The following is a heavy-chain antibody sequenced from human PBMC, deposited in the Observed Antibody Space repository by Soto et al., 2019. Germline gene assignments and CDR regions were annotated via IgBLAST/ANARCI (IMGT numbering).Heavy chain of an antibody. V-gene: IGHV4-34*01. J-gene: IGHJ3*02. D-gene: IGHD3-16*01. CDR3: ARGERGTSTTVVDAFDI. CDR2: MSHSGGT. CDR1: GGFVXXGXXX. Sequence: QVQLQQWGAGLLKPSETLSLTCAVYGGFVXXGXXXXXXXXXXXXXGLXXIGEMSHSGGTHFNPSLQSRVTISVDTSKNQFSLKMSSVAAADTALYYCARGERGTSTTVVDAFDIWGPGTMVTVSS.